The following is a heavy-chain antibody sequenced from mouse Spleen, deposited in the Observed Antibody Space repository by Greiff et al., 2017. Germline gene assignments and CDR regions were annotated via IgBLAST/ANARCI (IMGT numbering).Heavy chain of an antibody. D-gene: IGHD1-1*01. J-gene: IGHJ1*03. CDR1: GFTFSSYA. CDR3: ARDPNYYGSSTYWYFDV. Sequence: DVKLVESGGGLVKPGGSLKLSCAASGFTFSSYAMSWVRQTPEKRLEWVATISDGGSYTYYPDNVKGRFTISRDNAKNNLYLQMSHLKSEDTAMYYCARDPNYYGSSTYWYFDVWGTGTTVTVSS. CDR2: ISDGGSYT. V-gene: IGHV5-4*01.